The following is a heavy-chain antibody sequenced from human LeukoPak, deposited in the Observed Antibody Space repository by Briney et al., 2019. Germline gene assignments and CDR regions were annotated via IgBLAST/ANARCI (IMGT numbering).Heavy chain of an antibody. CDR1: GGTFSSYA. J-gene: IGHJ4*02. CDR2: IIPIFGTA. V-gene: IGHV1-69*05. CDR3: AGASRGRFLEWLLYWAY. Sequence: ASVKVSCKASGGTFSSYAISWVRQTPGQGREWMGGIIPIFGTANYARKFQGRVTITTDESTSTAYMEVSSLRSEDTAVYYCAGASRGRFLEWLLYWAYWGQGTLVTVSS. D-gene: IGHD3-3*01.